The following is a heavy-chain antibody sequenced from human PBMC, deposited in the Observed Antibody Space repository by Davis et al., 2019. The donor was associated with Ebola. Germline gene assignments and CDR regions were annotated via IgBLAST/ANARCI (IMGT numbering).Heavy chain of an antibody. J-gene: IGHJ5*02. CDR2: MNPNSGNA. D-gene: IGHD1-14*01. Sequence: AASVKVSCEASGYTFTSYDINWVRQATGQGLEWMGWMNPNSGNAGYAQKFQGRVTMTRNTSITTAYMELSSLRSEDTAVYYCARVLTRPQRRWFDPWGQGTLVTVSS. CDR1: GYTFTSYD. V-gene: IGHV1-8*01. CDR3: ARVLTRPQRRWFDP.